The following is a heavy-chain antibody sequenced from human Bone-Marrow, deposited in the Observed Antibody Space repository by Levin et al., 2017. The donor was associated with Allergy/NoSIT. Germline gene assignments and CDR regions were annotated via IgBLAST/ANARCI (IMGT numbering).Heavy chain of an antibody. J-gene: IGHJ4*02. V-gene: IGHV3-21*01. Sequence: GGSLRLSCTASGFTFSDYHMTWIRQTPGKGLEWVSSISPNSDFIYYAGSLGGRFTISRDNAKNSLFLEMYSLRPEDTAIYYCVRLAYSAYERTGGLDLWGQGTLATVSS. CDR1: GFTFSDYH. D-gene: IGHD5-12*01. CDR3: VRLAYSAYERTGGLDL. CDR2: ISPNSDFI.